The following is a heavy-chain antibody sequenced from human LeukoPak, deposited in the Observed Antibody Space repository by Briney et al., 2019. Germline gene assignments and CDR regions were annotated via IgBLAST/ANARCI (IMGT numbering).Heavy chain of an antibody. CDR1: GGSISSGGYY. D-gene: IGHD1-26*01. V-gene: IGHV4-30-2*01. J-gene: IGHJ2*01. CDR3: ARDPASSGSSTLGYFDL. CDR2: IYHSGST. Sequence: SETLSLTCTVSGGSISSGGYYWSWIRQPPGKGLEWIGYIYHSGSTYYNPSLKSRVTISVDRSKNQFSLKLSSVTAADTAVYYCARDPASSGSSTLGYFDLWGRGTLVTVSS.